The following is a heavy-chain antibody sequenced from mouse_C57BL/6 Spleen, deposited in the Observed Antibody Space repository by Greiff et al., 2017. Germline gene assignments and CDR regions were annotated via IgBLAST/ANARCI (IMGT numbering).Heavy chain of an antibody. Sequence: EVKLQESGAELVRPGASVKLSCTASGFNIKDDYMHWVKQRPEQGLEWIGWIDPENGDTEYASKFQGKATITADTSSNTAYLQLSSLTSEDTAVYHCTTSILRSPFDYWGQGTTLTVSS. D-gene: IGHD1-1*01. V-gene: IGHV14-4*01. CDR3: TTSILRSPFDY. CDR2: IDPENGDT. CDR1: GFNIKDDY. J-gene: IGHJ2*01.